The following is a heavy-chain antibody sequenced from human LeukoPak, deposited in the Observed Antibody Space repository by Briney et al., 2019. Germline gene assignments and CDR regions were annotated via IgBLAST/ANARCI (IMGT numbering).Heavy chain of an antibody. CDR2: ISGSGGST. CDR3: AKGRGAFDI. V-gene: IGHV3-23*01. Sequence: GGSLRLSCAASGFTFSSYAMSCDRQAQGKGLEWVSAISGSGGSTYYADSVKGRFTISRDNSKNTLYLQMNSMRAEDTAVYYCAKGRGAFDIWGQGTMVTVSS. J-gene: IGHJ3*02. CDR1: GFTFSSYA.